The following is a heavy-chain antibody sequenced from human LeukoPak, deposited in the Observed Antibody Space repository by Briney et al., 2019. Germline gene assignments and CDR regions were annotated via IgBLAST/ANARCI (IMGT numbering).Heavy chain of an antibody. CDR1: GYTFTGYY. D-gene: IGHD1-1*01. V-gene: IGHV1-2*02. CDR3: ARDKATGTTGRFDP. Sequence: GASVKVSCKASGYTFTGYYMHWVRQAPGQGLEWMGWINPNSGGSNYAQKFQGRVTMTRDTSISTAYMELSRLRSDDTAVYYCARDKATGTTGRFDPWGQGTLVTVSS. J-gene: IGHJ5*02. CDR2: INPNSGGS.